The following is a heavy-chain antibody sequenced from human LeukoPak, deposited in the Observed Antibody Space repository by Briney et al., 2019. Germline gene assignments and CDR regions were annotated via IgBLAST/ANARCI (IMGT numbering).Heavy chain of an antibody. CDR1: GGTFSSYA. CDR3: ARARDDYSNYHLGYYYYMDV. V-gene: IGHV1-69*06. D-gene: IGHD4-11*01. J-gene: IGHJ6*03. Sequence: ASVKVSCKASGGTFSSYAISWVRQAPGQGLEWMGGIIPIFGTANYAQKFQGRVTITADKSTSTAYMELSSLRSEDTAVYYCARARDDYSNYHLGYYYYMDVWGKGTTVTVSS. CDR2: IIPIFGTA.